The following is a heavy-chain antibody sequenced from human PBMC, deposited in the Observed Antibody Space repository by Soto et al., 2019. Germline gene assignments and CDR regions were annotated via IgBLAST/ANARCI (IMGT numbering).Heavy chain of an antibody. CDR2: FDPEEGDT. Sequence: QVHLVQSGAEIKRPGASVKVSCQVSGYTFTDLSMHWVRQGPDKGLEWMGGFDPEEGDTIYAQKFQGRVTMTEDTSTTPANMGRRSRPSEDTALYYWAAERYRGEGGGVGFEFWGQERWSPSPQ. CDR1: GYTFTDLS. V-gene: IGHV1-24*01. J-gene: IGHJ4*02. D-gene: IGHD3-10*01. CDR3: AAERYRGEGGGVGFEF.